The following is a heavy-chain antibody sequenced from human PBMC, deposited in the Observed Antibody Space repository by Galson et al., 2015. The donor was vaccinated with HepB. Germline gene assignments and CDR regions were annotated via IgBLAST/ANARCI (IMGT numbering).Heavy chain of an antibody. CDR3: STGVPLRGYCSSTSCYTPDC. CDR2: IKSKTDGGTI. D-gene: IGHD2-2*02. CDR1: GFTFSNAW. Sequence: SLRLSCAASGFTFSNAWLSWVRPAPGRGLEWVGRIKSKTDGGTIEYAAPVKGRFTISRDDSKDTLYLQINSLKTEDTAVYYCSTGVPLRGYCSSTSCYTPDCWGQGTLVTVSS. J-gene: IGHJ4*02. V-gene: IGHV3-15*01.